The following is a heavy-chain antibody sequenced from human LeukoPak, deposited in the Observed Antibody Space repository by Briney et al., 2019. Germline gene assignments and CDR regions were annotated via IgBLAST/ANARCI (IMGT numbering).Heavy chain of an antibody. Sequence: SETLSLTCTVSGGSISSSSYYWGWIRQPPGKGLEWIGNIYYSGSTYYNPSLKSRVTISVDTSKNQFSLKLSSVTAADTAVYYCARRQLRLGSLDPWGQGTLVTVSS. V-gene: IGHV4-39*01. CDR2: IYYSGST. J-gene: IGHJ5*02. CDR1: GGSISSSSYY. CDR3: ARRQLRLGSLDP. D-gene: IGHD3-3*01.